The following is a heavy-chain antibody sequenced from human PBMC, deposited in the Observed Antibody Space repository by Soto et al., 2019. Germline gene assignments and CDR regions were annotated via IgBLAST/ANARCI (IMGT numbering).Heavy chain of an antibody. J-gene: IGHJ5*02. D-gene: IGHD3-22*01. V-gene: IGHV4-59*01. CDR3: ARDMHAGFTYYFDP. CDR1: GGAIGGYY. Sequence: SETLSLTCSLSGGAIGGYYWSWIRQPPGKALEWIGYVSYSGSTDYHPSLKSRVSISIDTSKNQVSLQLSSVTAADTAVYFCARDMHAGFTYYFDPWGQGTLVTVSS. CDR2: VSYSGST.